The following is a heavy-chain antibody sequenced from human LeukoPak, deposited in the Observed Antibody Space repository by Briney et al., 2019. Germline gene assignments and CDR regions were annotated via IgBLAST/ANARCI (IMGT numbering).Heavy chain of an antibody. J-gene: IGHJ6*03. V-gene: IGHV1-2*02. CDR2: INPNSGGT. CDR3: ASSMVRGVHYYYYYMDV. CDR1: GYTFTGYY. Sequence: ASVKVSCKASGYTFTGYYMHCVRQAPGQGLEWMGWINPNSGGTNYAQKFQGRVTMTRDTSISTAYMELSRLRSDDTAVYYCASSMVRGVHYYYYYMDVWGKGTTVTVSS. D-gene: IGHD3-10*01.